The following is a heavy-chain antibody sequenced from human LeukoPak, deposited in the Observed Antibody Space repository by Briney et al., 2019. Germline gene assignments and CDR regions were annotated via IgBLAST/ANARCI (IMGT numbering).Heavy chain of an antibody. CDR2: INWNGGST. CDR1: GFTFGDYG. D-gene: IGHD3-22*01. V-gene: IGHV3-20*04. CDR3: ARERGYYDSSGYYYFDY. Sequence: GGSLRLSCTASGFTFGDYGMSWVRQAPGKGLEWVSGINWNGGSTGYADSVKGRFTISRDNAKNSLYLQMNSLRAEDTALYYCARERGYYDSSGYYYFDYWGQGTLATVSS. J-gene: IGHJ4*02.